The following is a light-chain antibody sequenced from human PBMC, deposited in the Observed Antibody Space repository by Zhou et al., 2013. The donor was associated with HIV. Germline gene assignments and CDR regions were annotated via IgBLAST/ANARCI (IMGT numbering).Light chain of an antibody. CDR1: QDINRY. CDR3: QQYINLPLT. V-gene: IGKV1-33*01. Sequence: GDRVTITCQASQDINRYVSWYQQKPGKAPNLLIYDASKLETGVPSRFSGTGFGTDFTLTISSLQPEDIAAYYCQQYINLPLTFGQGTRLEIK. J-gene: IGKJ5*01. CDR2: DAS.